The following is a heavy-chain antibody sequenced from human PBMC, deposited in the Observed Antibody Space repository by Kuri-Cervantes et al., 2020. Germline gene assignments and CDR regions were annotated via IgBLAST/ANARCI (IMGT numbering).Heavy chain of an antibody. CDR3: ARVPYYDSTGYHYNWFDP. CDR2: ISSSSSYI. D-gene: IGHD3-22*01. V-gene: IGHV3-21*01. J-gene: IGHJ5*02. Sequence: GGSLRLSCAASGFTFSSYSMNWVRQAPGKGLEWVSSISSSSSYIYYADSVKGRFTISRDNAKNSLYLQMNSLRAEDTAVYYCARVPYYDSTGYHYNWFDPWGQGTLVTVSS. CDR1: GFTFSSYS.